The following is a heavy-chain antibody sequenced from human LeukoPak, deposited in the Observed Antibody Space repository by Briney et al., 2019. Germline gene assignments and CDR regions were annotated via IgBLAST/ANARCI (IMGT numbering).Heavy chain of an antibody. V-gene: IGHV3-30*03. CDR2: ISYDGSNK. CDR1: GFTFSSYG. J-gene: IGHJ1*01. Sequence: GRSLRLSCAASGFTFSSYGMHWVRQAPGKGLEWVAVISYDGSNKYYADSVKGRFTISRDNSKNTLYLQMNSLRAEDTAVYYCAVPLRWGEYFQHWGQGTLVTVSS. CDR3: AVPLRWGEYFQH. D-gene: IGHD4-23*01.